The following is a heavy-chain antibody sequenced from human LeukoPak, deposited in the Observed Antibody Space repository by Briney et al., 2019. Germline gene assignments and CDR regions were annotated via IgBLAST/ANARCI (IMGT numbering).Heavy chain of an antibody. J-gene: IGHJ6*03. CDR1: GGTFSSYA. CDR2: IIPIFGTA. CDR3: ASGQGVDFWSGYQPTYYYYYMDV. D-gene: IGHD3-3*01. Sequence: ASVTVSCKASGGTFSSYAISWVRQAPGQGLEWMGGIIPIFGTANYAQKFQGRVTITTDESTSTAYMELSSLRSEDTAVYYCASGQGVDFWSGYQPTYYYYYMDVWGKGTTVTVS. V-gene: IGHV1-69*05.